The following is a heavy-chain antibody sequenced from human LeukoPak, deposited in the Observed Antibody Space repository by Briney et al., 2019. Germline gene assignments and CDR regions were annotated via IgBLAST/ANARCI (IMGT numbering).Heavy chain of an antibody. V-gene: IGHV3-21*01. CDR2: ISTSSSYI. Sequence: GESLRLSCAASGFNLRAYNMNWVRQAPGKGLEWVSSISTSSSYIYYTDSVKGRFTISRDNAENSLYLQMHSLRVEDTALYYCARDDNWNDKTFDFWGQGTLVTVSS. CDR3: ARDDNWNDKTFDF. CDR1: GFNLRAYN. D-gene: IGHD1-20*01. J-gene: IGHJ4*02.